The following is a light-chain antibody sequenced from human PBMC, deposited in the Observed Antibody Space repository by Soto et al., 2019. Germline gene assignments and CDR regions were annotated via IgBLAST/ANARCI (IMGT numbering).Light chain of an antibody. Sequence: AIQLTQSPSSLSASVGDRVTITCRASQSISSYLNWYQQKPGKAPKLLIYAASSLQTGVPSRFSGSGSGTEFTLTISSLQPDDFATYYCQHYNSYGTFGQGTNVDI. CDR2: AAS. CDR3: QHYNSYGT. V-gene: IGKV1-13*02. J-gene: IGKJ1*01. CDR1: QSISSY.